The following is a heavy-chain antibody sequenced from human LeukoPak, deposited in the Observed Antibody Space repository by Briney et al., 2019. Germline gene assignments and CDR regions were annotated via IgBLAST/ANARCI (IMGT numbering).Heavy chain of an antibody. D-gene: IGHD3-9*01. CDR1: GFTFSSYG. CDR2: ISYDGSNK. V-gene: IGHV3-30*18. CDR3: AKDLGVRYFDWLIPGSDY. Sequence: AGSLRLSCAASGFTFSSYGMHWVRQAPGKGLEWVADISYDGSNKYYADSVKGRFTISRDNSKNTLYLQMNSLRAEDTAVYYCAKDLGVRYFDWLIPGSDYWGQGTLVTVSS. J-gene: IGHJ4*02.